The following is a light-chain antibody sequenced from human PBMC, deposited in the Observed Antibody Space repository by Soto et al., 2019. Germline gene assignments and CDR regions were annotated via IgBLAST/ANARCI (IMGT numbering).Light chain of an antibody. CDR3: CSYAGTVAYV. CDR2: EVN. J-gene: IGLJ1*01. Sequence: QSPLTQPASLFASPGQSITTSCVGNGSDVSAYNLFSWYQQRPGKAPKLIICEVNTRPSWMSNRFSGSKSGDTASLTISGLQAEDEADYFCCSYAGTVAYVFGTGTKVTVL. V-gene: IGLV2-23*02. CDR1: GSDVSAYNL.